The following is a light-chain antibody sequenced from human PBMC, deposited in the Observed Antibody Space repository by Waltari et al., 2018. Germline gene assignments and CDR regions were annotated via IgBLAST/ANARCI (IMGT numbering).Light chain of an antibody. CDR2: YDS. CDR3: QVWDSGSDHVL. J-gene: IGLJ2*01. V-gene: IGLV3-21*04. CDR1: NIGSKS. Sequence: SYVATQPPSVSVAPGQTATITCGGNNIGSKSVHWYQQKPGQAPVLVISYDSDRPSGVTERISGANSGNTATLTISRVEAGDEADYYCQVWDSGSDHVLCGGGTKLTVL.